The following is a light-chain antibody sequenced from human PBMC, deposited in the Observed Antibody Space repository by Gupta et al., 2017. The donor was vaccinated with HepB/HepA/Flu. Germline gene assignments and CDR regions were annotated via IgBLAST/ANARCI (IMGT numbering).Light chain of an antibody. Sequence: SGLTQPASVAASPGQSITISCTGTSSDIGALNYVSWYQQYPNKAPKRVIYDVSNRPSGVSSRFSASKSGNTASLTISGLQAEDAADYYCSSYSTSNTLIFFGGGTKLTVL. CDR1: SSDIGALNY. CDR2: DVS. J-gene: IGLJ2*01. V-gene: IGLV2-14*03. CDR3: SSYSTSNTLIF.